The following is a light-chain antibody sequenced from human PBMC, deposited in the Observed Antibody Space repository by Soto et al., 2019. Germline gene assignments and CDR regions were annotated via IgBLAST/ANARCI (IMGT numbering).Light chain of an antibody. CDR3: QQSDSLPIT. Sequence: DIQMTQSPSTLSASVGDRVTITCRASQSISSWLAWYQQKPGKAPKLLIYDASSLESGVPSRFSGTRSGTHFTFAITSLQPEDVATYYCQQSDSLPITFGQGTRLEI. CDR1: QSISSW. J-gene: IGKJ5*01. CDR2: DAS. V-gene: IGKV1-5*01.